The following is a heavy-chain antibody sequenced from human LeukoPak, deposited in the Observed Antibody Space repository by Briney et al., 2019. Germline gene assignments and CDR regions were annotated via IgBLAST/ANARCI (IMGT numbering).Heavy chain of an antibody. CDR2: ISYDGSNK. CDR3: ARDLEYQLPFDY. J-gene: IGHJ4*02. CDR1: GFTFSSYA. V-gene: IGHV3-30-3*01. D-gene: IGHD2-2*01. Sequence: GGSLRLSCAASGFTFSSYAMHWVRQAPGKGLEWVAVISYDGSNKYYADSVKGRFTISRDNSKNTLYLQMNSLRAEDTAVYYCARDLEYQLPFDYWGQGTLVTVSS.